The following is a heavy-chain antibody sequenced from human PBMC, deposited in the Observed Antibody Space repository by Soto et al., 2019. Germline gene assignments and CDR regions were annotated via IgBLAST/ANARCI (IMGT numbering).Heavy chain of an antibody. CDR1: GYTFTSYA. J-gene: IGHJ5*02. V-gene: IGHV1-3*01. CDR3: ARDAGSCSGGSCYYHNWFDP. CDR2: INAGNGNT. Sequence: ASVKVSCKASGYTFTSYAMHWVRQAPGQRLEWMGWINAGNGNTKYSQKFQGRVTITRDTSASTAYMELSRLRSDDTAVYYCARDAGSCSGGSCYYHNWFDPWGQGTLVTVSS. D-gene: IGHD2-15*01.